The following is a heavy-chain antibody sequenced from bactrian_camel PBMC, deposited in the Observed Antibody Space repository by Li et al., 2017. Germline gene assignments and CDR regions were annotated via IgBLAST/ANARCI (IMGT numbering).Heavy chain of an antibody. CDR1: GSIYGDAC. J-gene: IGHJ4*01. CDR3: KGVRLCGDSDIETV. CDR2: IDSDGIA. D-gene: IGHD3*01. Sequence: HVQLVESGGGSVQAGGSLRLSCGASGSIYGDACVGWLRQAPGKEREGVAAIDSDGIASYADSVKGRFTASRDNANNTVNLQMNSLTPEDTGLYRCKGVRLCGDSDIETVWSQGTQVTVS. V-gene: IGHV3S53*01.